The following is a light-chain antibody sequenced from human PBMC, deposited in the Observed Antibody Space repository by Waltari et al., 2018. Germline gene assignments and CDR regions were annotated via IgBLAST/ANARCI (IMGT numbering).Light chain of an antibody. V-gene: IGKV4-1*01. CDR3: QQYYSTPYS. Sequence: DIVMTQSPDSLAVSLGERATINCNSSQSVLDSSNNKNYLAWYQQKPGQPPKLLIYWASTRESGVPDRFSGSGSGTDFTLTISSLQAEDVAVYYCQQYYSTPYSFGQGTKLEIK. J-gene: IGKJ2*03. CDR1: QSVLDSSNNKNY. CDR2: WAS.